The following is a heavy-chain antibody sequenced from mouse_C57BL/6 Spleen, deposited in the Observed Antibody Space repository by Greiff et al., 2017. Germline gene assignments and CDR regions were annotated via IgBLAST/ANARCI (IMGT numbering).Heavy chain of an antibody. J-gene: IGHJ1*03. Sequence: QVQLKQPGAELVKPGASVKMSCKASGYTFTSYWITWVKQRPGQGLEWIGDIYPGSGSTNYNEKFKSKATLTVDTSSSTAYMQLSSLTSEDSAVYYCARPFYYYGSSSWYFDVWGTGTTVTVSS. CDR3: ARPFYYYGSSSWYFDV. V-gene: IGHV1-55*01. CDR1: GYTFTSYW. CDR2: IYPGSGST. D-gene: IGHD1-1*01.